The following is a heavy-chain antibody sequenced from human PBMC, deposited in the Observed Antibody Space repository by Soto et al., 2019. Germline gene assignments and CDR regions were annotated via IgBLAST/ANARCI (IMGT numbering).Heavy chain of an antibody. Sequence: EVQLVESGGGLGKPGGSLRLSCAASGFTFSSYSMNWVRQAPGKGLEWVSSISSSSSYIYYADSVKGRFTISRDNAKNSLYLQMNSLRAEDTAVYYCARDIVVVPAIRGWFDPWGQGTLVTVSS. CDR2: ISSSSSYI. V-gene: IGHV3-21*01. J-gene: IGHJ5*02. CDR1: GFTFSSYS. D-gene: IGHD2-2*01. CDR3: ARDIVVVPAIRGWFDP.